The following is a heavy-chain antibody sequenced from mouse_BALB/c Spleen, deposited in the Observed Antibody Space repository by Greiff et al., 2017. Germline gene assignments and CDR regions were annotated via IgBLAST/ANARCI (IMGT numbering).Heavy chain of an antibody. CDR3: AGRGFAY. CDR2: ISSGSSTI. Sequence: EVKVVESGGGLVQPGGSRKLSCAASGFTFSSFGMHWVRQAPEKGLEWVAYISSGSSTIYYADTVKGRFTISRDNPKNTLFLQMTSLRSEDTAMYYCAGRGFAYWGQGTLVTVSA. V-gene: IGHV5-17*02. CDR1: GFTFSSFG. J-gene: IGHJ3*01.